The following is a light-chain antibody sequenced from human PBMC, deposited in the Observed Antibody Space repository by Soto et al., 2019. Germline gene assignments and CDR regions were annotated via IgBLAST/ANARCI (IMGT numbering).Light chain of an antibody. Sequence: EIVLTQSPGTLSLSPGERATLSCRASQSVSSNYLAWYQQKPGQAPRLLIYGASNRATGIPDRFSGSGSGTGFTLTISRLEPEVFAVYFCQQYGSSPPFTFGQGTKVEIK. J-gene: IGKJ2*01. CDR2: GAS. CDR3: QQYGSSPPFT. V-gene: IGKV3-20*01. CDR1: QSVSSNY.